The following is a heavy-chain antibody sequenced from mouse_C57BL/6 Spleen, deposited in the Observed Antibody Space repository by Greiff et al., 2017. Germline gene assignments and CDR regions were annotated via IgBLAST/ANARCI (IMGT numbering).Heavy chain of an antibody. J-gene: IGHJ2*01. D-gene: IGHD1-1*01. Sequence: EVKLVESGGGLVKPGGSLKLSCAASGFTFSSYAMSWVRQTPEKRLEWVATISDGGSYTYYPDNVKGRFTISRDNAKNNLYLQMSHLKSEDTAMYYCARDTVVAPFDYWGQGTTLTVSS. CDR2: ISDGGSYT. CDR3: ARDTVVAPFDY. V-gene: IGHV5-4*01. CDR1: GFTFSSYA.